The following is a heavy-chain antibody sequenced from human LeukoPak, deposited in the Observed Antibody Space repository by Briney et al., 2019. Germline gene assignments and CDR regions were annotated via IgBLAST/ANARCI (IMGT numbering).Heavy chain of an antibody. CDR1: GGSISSYY. D-gene: IGHD3-22*01. V-gene: IGHV4-59*12. CDR2: IYYSGST. Sequence: SETLSLTCTVSGGSISSYYWSWIRQPPGKGLEWIGYIYYSGSTNYNPSLKSRVTISVDTSKKQFSLKLSSVTAADTAVYYCARARISLKVVVIPDAFDIWGQGTMATVSS. J-gene: IGHJ3*02. CDR3: ARARISLKVVVIPDAFDI.